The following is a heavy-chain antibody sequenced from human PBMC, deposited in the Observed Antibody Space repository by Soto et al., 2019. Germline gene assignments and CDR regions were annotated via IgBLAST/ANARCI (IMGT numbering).Heavy chain of an antibody. CDR1: SCSVRSYD. V-gene: IGHV1-8*01. CDR3: ARGLYSWTFAY. D-gene: IGHD1-20*01. J-gene: IGHJ4*02. Sequence: GASVRIAFEGSSCSVRSYDTMFVRQATGQGLEWMGWMNPNSGNTGYAQKFQGRVTMTRNTSISTAYMELSSLISGDTAVYYCARGLYSWTFAYWGQGSFVTGSS. CDR2: MNPNSGNT.